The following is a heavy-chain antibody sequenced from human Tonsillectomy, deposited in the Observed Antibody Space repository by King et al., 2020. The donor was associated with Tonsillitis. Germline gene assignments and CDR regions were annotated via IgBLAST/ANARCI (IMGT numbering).Heavy chain of an antibody. J-gene: IGHJ4*02. V-gene: IGHV3-30*01. CDR3: ARDSLSADFGDYVYYFDY. CDR1: GFTFSRYA. D-gene: IGHD4-17*01. CDR2: ISYDGSKE. Sequence: VQLVESGGGVVQPGGSLSLSCAASGFTFSRYAVHWVRQAPGKGLEWVAVISYDGSKEHYADSVKGRFTISRDNSKNTLYLQMNSLRPEETAVFFGARDSLSADFGDYVYYFDYWGQGTLVTVSS.